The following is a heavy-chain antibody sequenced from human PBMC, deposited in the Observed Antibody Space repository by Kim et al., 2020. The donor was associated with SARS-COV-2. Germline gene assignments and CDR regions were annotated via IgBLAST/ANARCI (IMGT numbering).Heavy chain of an antibody. V-gene: IGHV4-39*01. J-gene: IGHJ6*02. D-gene: IGHD3-10*01. Sequence: SRVPISVDTSKNQFSLKLSSVTAADTAVYYCARQSGVTMVRGQNYGMDVWGQGTTVTVSS. CDR3: ARQSGVTMVRGQNYGMDV.